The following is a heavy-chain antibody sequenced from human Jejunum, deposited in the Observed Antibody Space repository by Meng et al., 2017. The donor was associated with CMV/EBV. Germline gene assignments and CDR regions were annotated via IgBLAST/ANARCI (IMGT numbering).Heavy chain of an antibody. Sequence: GFSISSFVMHWVRQTPDKGLEWVKMVRSDGGDGDNKYYTDSVKGRFIISRDKSNNMLYLYMESLRSEDTAVYYCAKEGSGGPYYQHWGQGTLVTVSS. CDR2: VRSDGGDGDNK. D-gene: IGHD2-15*01. V-gene: IGHV3-30*02. J-gene: IGHJ4*02. CDR1: GFSISSFV. CDR3: AKEGSGGPYYQH.